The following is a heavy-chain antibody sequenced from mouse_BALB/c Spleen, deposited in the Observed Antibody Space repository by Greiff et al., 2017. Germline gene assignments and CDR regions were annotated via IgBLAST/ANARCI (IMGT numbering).Heavy chain of an antibody. CDR1: GYTFTSYW. J-gene: IGHJ3*01. CDR2: INPSNGRT. Sequence: QVQLQQPGAELVKPGASVKLSCKASGYTFTSYWMHWVKQRPGQGLEWIGEINPSNGRTNYNEKFKSKATLTVDKSSSTAYMQLSSLTSEDSAVYYCARIYYDYDKGFAYWGQGTLVTVSA. D-gene: IGHD2-4*01. V-gene: IGHV1S81*02. CDR3: ARIYYDYDKGFAY.